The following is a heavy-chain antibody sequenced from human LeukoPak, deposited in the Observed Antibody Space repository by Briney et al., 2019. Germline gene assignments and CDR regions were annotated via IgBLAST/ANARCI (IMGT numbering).Heavy chain of an antibody. CDR1: GFTFSSYA. V-gene: IGHV3-23*01. CDR3: AKDIEYGYGPHYFDN. J-gene: IGHJ4*01. D-gene: IGHD5-18*01. CDR2: IGGGGDRT. Sequence: GGSLRLSCAASGFTFSSYAMSWVRQVPTKGLEWVSAIGGGGDRTYYADSVKGRFTIPRDNSKNTLYLQMNSLRAEDTAVYYCAKDIEYGYGPHYFDNWGHGTLVTVSS.